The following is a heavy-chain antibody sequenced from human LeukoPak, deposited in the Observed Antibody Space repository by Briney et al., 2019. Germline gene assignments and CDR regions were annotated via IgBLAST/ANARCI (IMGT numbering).Heavy chain of an antibody. D-gene: IGHD5-18*01. CDR1: GFTFSNYA. Sequence: GGSLRLSCAASGFTFSNYAMSWVRQAPGKGLEWVSGISGSGDGTYYADSVKGRFTISRDTSKNTLFLQMNSLRAEDTAVYYCAKDTAMEFTIDYWGQGTLVTVSS. CDR2: ISGSGDGT. CDR3: AKDTAMEFTIDY. J-gene: IGHJ4*02. V-gene: IGHV3-23*01.